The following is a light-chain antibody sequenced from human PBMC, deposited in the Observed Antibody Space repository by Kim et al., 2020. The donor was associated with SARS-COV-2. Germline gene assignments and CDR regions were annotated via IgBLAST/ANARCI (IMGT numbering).Light chain of an antibody. CDR3: CSYAGSSSLV. CDR2: EVN. V-gene: IGLV2-23*02. CDR1: SRDVGSYNL. J-gene: IGLJ2*01. Sequence: GQSITISYTGTSRDVGSYNLVSWYQQHQGKAPKLRIYEVNKRPSGVSNRFSGSKSGNTASLTISGLQAEDEADYFCCSYAGSSSLVFGGGTQLTVL.